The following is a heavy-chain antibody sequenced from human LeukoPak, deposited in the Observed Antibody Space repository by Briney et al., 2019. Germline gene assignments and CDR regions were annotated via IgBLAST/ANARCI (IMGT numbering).Heavy chain of an antibody. CDR2: IIESGEST. D-gene: IGHD1-26*01. CDR3: AKDSKIVGPTFRSYHYMDV. CDR1: GFTFKNYA. V-gene: IGHV3-23*01. J-gene: IGHJ6*03. Sequence: PGGSLRLSCAASGFTFKNYAMYWVRQAPGKGLEWVSAIIESGESTYYTDSVKGRFTISRDNSKNTLYLQMNSLRVEDTAVYYCAKDSKIVGPTFRSYHYMDVWGKGTTVTVSS.